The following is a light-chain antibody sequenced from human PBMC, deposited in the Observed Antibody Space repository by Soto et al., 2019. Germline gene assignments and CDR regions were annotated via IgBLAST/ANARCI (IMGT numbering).Light chain of an antibody. CDR3: QQYNSLPWT. J-gene: IGKJ1*01. CDR2: DAS. V-gene: IGKV1-5*01. CDR1: QSISSW. Sequence: DIQMTQSPSTLSASVGDRVTITCRASQSISSWLAWYQQKPGKAPKLLIYDASSLESGVPSRFSGSGSGTEFTLTISSLQPDDFATYYCQQYNSLPWTFGQGTKVDI.